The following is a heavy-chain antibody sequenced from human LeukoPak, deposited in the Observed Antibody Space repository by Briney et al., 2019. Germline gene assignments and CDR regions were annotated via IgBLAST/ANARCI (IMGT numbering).Heavy chain of an antibody. CDR1: GFTFDDYS. J-gene: IGHJ6*02. CDR3: ARGMFRKIYYHGMDV. CDR2: ITWDGET. Sequence: GGSLRLSCAASGFTFDDYSMHWVRQGPGKGLEWVSLITWDGETYYADSGKGRVTIFRDNSKDSLYLQMNSLRTEDAALYYCARGMFRKIYYHGMDVWGQGTTVTVSS. D-gene: IGHD3-10*01. V-gene: IGHV3-43*01.